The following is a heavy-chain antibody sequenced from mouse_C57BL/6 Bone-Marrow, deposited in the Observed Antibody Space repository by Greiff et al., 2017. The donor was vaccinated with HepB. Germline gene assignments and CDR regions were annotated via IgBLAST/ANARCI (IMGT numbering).Heavy chain of an antibody. CDR2: IYPGSGNT. J-gene: IGHJ4*01. V-gene: IGHV1-76*01. CDR1: GYTFTDYY. Sequence: QVQLQQSGAELVRPGASVKLSCKASGYTFTDYYINWVKQRPGQGLEWIARIYPGSGNTYYNEKFKGKATLTAEKSSSTAYMQLSSLTSEDSAVYFCARHYGSTMDYWGQGTSVTVSS. D-gene: IGHD1-1*01. CDR3: ARHYGSTMDY.